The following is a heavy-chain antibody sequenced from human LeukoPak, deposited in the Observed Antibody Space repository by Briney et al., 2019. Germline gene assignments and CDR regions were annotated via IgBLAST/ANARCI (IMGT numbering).Heavy chain of an antibody. J-gene: IGHJ3*02. CDR2: ISAYNGNT. Sequence: ASLKVSCKASGYTFTSYGISWVRQAPGQGLEWMGWISAYNGNTNYAQKLQGRVTMTTDTSTSTAYMELRSLRSDDTAVYYCARAFTYYYDSSGLRGAFDIWGQGTMVTVSS. V-gene: IGHV1-18*01. CDR1: GYTFTSYG. CDR3: ARAFTYYYDSSGLRGAFDI. D-gene: IGHD3-22*01.